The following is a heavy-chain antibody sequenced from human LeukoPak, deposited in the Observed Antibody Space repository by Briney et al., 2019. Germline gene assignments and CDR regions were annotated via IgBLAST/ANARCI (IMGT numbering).Heavy chain of an antibody. CDR1: GGAFNNYY. Sequence: PSETLSLTCAVYGGAFNNYYWSWIRQPSGRGLEWIGEINYSGSAYYNPSLESRLIMPVDTSKSQISLKLTSVTAADTAVYYCARRGGDFHTGIVFDNWGQGSLVTVSS. V-gene: IGHV4-34*10. D-gene: IGHD1-14*01. CDR2: INYSGSA. J-gene: IGHJ4*02. CDR3: ARRGGDFHTGIVFDN.